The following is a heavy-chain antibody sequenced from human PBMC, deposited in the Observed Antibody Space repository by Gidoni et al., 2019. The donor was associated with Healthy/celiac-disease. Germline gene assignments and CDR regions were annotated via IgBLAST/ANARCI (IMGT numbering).Heavy chain of an antibody. CDR2: IYYSGST. V-gene: IGHV4-59*01. D-gene: IGHD6-19*01. CDR1: GGSISSYS. CDR3: AREGSTLAVAGSFDY. Sequence: QVQLQESAPGLVKPSEPLSLTCTVSGGSISSYSWSWIRQPPGKGLEWIGYIYYSGSTNYNPSLKSRVTISVDTSKTQFSLKLSSLTAADTAVYYCAREGSTLAVAGSFDYWGQGTLVTVSS. J-gene: IGHJ4*02.